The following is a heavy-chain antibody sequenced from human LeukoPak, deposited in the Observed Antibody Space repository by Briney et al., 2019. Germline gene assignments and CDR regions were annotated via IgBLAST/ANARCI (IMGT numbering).Heavy chain of an antibody. CDR2: ISTNGDIT. Sequence: GGSLRLSCAASGFTFSSYAMDWVRQAPGKGLEYVSTISTNGDITYYADSVKGRFTISRDNSKNTLYLQMGSLRAEDMAVYYCARGRAREDGSGWYDVFDIWGQGTMVTVSS. D-gene: IGHD6-19*01. CDR1: GFTFSSYA. CDR3: ARGRAREDGSGWYDVFDI. V-gene: IGHV3-64*02. J-gene: IGHJ3*02.